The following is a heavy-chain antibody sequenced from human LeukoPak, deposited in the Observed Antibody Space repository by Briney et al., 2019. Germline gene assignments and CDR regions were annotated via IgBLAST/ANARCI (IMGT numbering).Heavy chain of an antibody. CDR1: GGTFSSYA. J-gene: IGHJ6*02. V-gene: IGHV1-18*01. CDR2: ISAYNGNT. CDR3: ARWWHYYDSSGYYYYGMDV. Sequence: GASVKVSCKASGGTFSSYAISWVRQAPGQGLEWMGWISAYNGNTNYAQKLQGRVTMTTDTSTSTAYMELRSLRSDDTAVYYCARWWHYYDSSGYYYYGMDVWGQGTTVTVSS. D-gene: IGHD3-22*01.